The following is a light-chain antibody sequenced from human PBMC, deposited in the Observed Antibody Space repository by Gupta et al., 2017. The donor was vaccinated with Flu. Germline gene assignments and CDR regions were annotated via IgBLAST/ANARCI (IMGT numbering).Light chain of an antibody. J-gene: IGLJ3*02. CDR2: DDS. CDR1: MFGGKN. CDR3: QLGDRDSDRLV. Sequence: GKTTKKTGGGSMFGGKNLHWYPQRAAPPPVLFVYDDSGRHSGTPERFSGSNYGTTATITITRAEAGEEAVYYCQLGDRDSDRLVFGGGTKLTVL. V-gene: IGLV3-21*03.